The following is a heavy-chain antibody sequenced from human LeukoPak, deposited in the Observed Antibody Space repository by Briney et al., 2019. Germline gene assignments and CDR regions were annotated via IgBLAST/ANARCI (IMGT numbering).Heavy chain of an antibody. V-gene: IGHV3-23*01. Sequence: GGSLRLSCAASGFTFSSYAMSWVRQAPGKGLEWVSAISGSGGSTYYADSAKGRFTISRDNSKNTLYLQMNSLRAEDTAVYYCAKESPLLWFGELSGYYYMDVWGEGTTVTVSS. D-gene: IGHD3-10*01. CDR2: ISGSGGST. J-gene: IGHJ6*03. CDR1: GFTFSSYA. CDR3: AKESPLLWFGELSGYYYMDV.